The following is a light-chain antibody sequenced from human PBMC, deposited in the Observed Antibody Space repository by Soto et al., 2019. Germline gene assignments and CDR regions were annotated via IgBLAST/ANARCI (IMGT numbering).Light chain of an antibody. J-gene: IGKJ2*01. V-gene: IGKV3-15*01. CDR1: QSVASN. Sequence: EIVMTQSPASLSVSPGDRATLSCRASQSVASNVAWYQQKPGQGPRLLIHGASTRALGVPARFSGSGSGTDFTLTISSLQSEDFAVYYCQQYHNWPPQYTFGQGTKLQIK. CDR2: GAS. CDR3: QQYHNWPPQYT.